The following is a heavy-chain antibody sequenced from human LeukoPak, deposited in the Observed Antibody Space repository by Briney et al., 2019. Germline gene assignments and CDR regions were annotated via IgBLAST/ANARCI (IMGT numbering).Heavy chain of an antibody. CDR1: GYSYTSYW. CDR3: ARERSSQGYFDF. D-gene: IGHD6-6*01. Sequence: GESLKISFKSSGYSYTSYWIGWVRQMPGKGLEGMGIIYPGDSDTRYSPSFQGQVTISPDKSISTAYLQWSSLKASDTAMYYCARERSSQGYFDFWGQGTLVTVSS. J-gene: IGHJ4*02. CDR2: IYPGDSDT. V-gene: IGHV5-51*01.